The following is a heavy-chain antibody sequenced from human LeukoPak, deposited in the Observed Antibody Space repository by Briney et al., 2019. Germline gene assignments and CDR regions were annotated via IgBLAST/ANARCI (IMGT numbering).Heavy chain of an antibody. J-gene: IGHJ4*02. D-gene: IGHD3-9*01. Sequence: GASVKVSCKVSGYTLTELSMHWVRQAPGEGLEWMGGFDPEDGETIYAQKFQGRLTMTEDTSTDTAYMELSSLRSEDTAVYYCATGILTGYDYWGQGTLVTVSS. V-gene: IGHV1-24*01. CDR3: ATGILTGYDY. CDR1: GYTLTELS. CDR2: FDPEDGET.